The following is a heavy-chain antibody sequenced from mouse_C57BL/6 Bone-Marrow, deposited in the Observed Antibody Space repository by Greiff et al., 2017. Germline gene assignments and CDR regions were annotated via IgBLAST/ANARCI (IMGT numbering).Heavy chain of an antibody. CDR2: IDPSDSYT. D-gene: IGHD1-1*01. CDR1: GYTFTSYW. J-gene: IGHJ2*01. Sequence: QVQLQQPGAELVMPGASVKLSCKASGYTFTSYWMHWVKQRPGQGLEWIGEIDPSDSYTNYNQKFKGKSTLTVDKSSSTAYMQLSSLTSEDSAVYYCARREITTVVADYWGQGTTLTVSS. V-gene: IGHV1-69*01. CDR3: ARREITTVVADY.